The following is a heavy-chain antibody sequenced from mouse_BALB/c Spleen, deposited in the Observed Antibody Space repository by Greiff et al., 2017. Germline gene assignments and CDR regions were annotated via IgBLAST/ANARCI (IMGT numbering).Heavy chain of an antibody. D-gene: IGHD2-1*01. J-gene: IGHJ4*01. CDR3: ARYGNYGDYAMDY. Sequence: VQLQQSGAELMKPGASVKISCKATGYTFRSYWIEWVKQRPGHGLEWIGEILPGSGSTNYNEKFKGKATFTADTSSNTAYMQLSSLTSEDSAVYYCARYGNYGDYAMDYWGQGTSVTVSS. V-gene: IGHV1-9*01. CDR2: ILPGSGST. CDR1: GYTFRSYW.